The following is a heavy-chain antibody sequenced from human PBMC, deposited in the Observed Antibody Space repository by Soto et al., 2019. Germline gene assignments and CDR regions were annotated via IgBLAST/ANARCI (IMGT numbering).Heavy chain of an antibody. J-gene: IGHJ6*02. D-gene: IGHD3-3*01. Sequence: ASETLSLTCTVSGGSISSSSYYWGWIRHPPGKGLGWIGSIYYSGNTYYNPSLKSRVTISVDTSKNQFSLKLSSLTAADTAVYYCASRGAVGFWSGYRDSYYYYGMDVWGQGTTVTVSS. V-gene: IGHV4-39*01. CDR3: ASRGAVGFWSGYRDSYYYYGMDV. CDR1: GGSISSSSYY. CDR2: IYYSGNT.